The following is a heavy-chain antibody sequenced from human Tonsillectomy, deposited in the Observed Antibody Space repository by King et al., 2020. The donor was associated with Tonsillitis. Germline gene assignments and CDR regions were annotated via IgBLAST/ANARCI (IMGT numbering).Heavy chain of an antibody. Sequence: QVQLVQSGAEVKKPGASVKVSCKASGYTFTGYYMHWVRQAPGQGLEWMGWINPNSGGTNYAQKFQGRVTMTRDTSISTAYMELSRLRSDDPAVYYCARDRGYCTGGSCPGGLSLDYWGQGTLVTVSS. D-gene: IGHD2-15*01. J-gene: IGHJ4*02. CDR2: INPNSGGT. V-gene: IGHV1-2*02. CDR1: GYTFTGYY. CDR3: ARDRGYCTGGSCPGGLSLDY.